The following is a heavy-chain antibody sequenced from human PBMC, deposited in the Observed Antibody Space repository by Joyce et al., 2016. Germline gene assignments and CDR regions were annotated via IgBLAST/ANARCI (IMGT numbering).Heavy chain of an antibody. Sequence: QVQLVESGGGIVQPGRSLRLSCAASGFTFNSYAMHWGRQAPGKGLEWVAVILFDGAKKYYADSVKGRFTISRDNSKNTLSLQMNSLRADDTAVYYCARVRGEDSSKYDFWSGHTSYHYYALDVWGQGTTVTVSS. V-gene: IGHV3-30-3*01. CDR1: GFTFNSYA. CDR2: ILFDGAKK. J-gene: IGHJ6*02. CDR3: ARVRGEDSSKYDFWSGHTSYHYYALDV. D-gene: IGHD3-3*01.